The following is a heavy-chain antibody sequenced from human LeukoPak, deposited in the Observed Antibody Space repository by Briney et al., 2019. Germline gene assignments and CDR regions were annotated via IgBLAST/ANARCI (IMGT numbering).Heavy chain of an antibody. Sequence: SETLSLTCTVSGGSISSYYWSWIRQPPGKGLEWIGSIYHSGSTYYNPSLRGRDTISVDTSKNQFSLKLSSVTAADTAVYYCARRGYYDSSGSGSYWYFDLWGRGTLVTVSS. J-gene: IGHJ2*01. CDR2: IYHSGST. V-gene: IGHV4-59*08. D-gene: IGHD3-22*01. CDR1: GGSISSYY. CDR3: ARRGYYDSSGSGSYWYFDL.